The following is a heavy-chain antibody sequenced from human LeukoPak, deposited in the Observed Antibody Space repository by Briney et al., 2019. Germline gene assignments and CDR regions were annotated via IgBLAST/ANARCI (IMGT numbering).Heavy chain of an antibody. D-gene: IGHD5-12*01. Sequence: SETLSLTCTVSGGSVSNYYWSWVRQPAGKGLEWIGRIYGSGTTRYNPSLQSRVTMSVDVSKNQFSLKLTSMTAADTAVYFCARGMAEAYDYNWFDPWGQGILVTVSS. V-gene: IGHV4-4*07. CDR2: IYGSGTT. J-gene: IGHJ5*02. CDR1: GGSVSNYY. CDR3: ARGMAEAYDYNWFDP.